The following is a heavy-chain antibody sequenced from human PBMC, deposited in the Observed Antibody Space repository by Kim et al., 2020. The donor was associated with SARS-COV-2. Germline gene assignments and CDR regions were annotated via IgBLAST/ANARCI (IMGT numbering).Heavy chain of an antibody. J-gene: IGHJ6*03. V-gene: IGHV3-21*01. D-gene: IGHD6-19*01. Sequence: GGSLRLSCAASGFTFSSYSMNWVRQAPGKGLEWVSSISSSSSYIYYADSVKGRFTISRDNAKNSLYLQMNSLRAEDTAVYYCARASVAGRNWYYYYYYMDVWGKGTTVTVSS. CDR2: ISSSSSYI. CDR1: GFTFSSYS. CDR3: ARASVAGRNWYYYYYYMDV.